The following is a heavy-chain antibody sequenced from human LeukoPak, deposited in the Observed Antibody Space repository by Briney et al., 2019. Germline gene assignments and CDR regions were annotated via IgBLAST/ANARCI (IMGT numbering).Heavy chain of an antibody. Sequence: SETLSLTCAVSGGSISSSNWWSWVRQSPGKGLEWIGEIHHSGLTNYNPSLKSRILISVDKSKDQFSLQLNSVTAADTAVYYCAKAGYYDLDYWGQGTLVTVSS. CDR3: AKAGYYDLDY. CDR1: GGSISSSNW. D-gene: IGHD3-22*01. V-gene: IGHV4-4*02. J-gene: IGHJ4*02. CDR2: IHHSGLT.